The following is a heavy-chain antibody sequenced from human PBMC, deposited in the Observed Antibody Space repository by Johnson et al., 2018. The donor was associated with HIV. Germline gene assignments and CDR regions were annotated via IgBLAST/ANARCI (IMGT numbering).Heavy chain of an antibody. V-gene: IGHV3-13*01. CDR2: LGTAGDT. CDR3: ARKREETIAALGDAFDI. D-gene: IGHD6-6*01. Sequence: VQLVESGGGVVQPGRSLRLSCAASRFTFSSYDMHWVRQATGKGLEWVSALGTAGDTYYPDSVKGRFTISRDNSKTTLYPQLNSLRADDTAVYYCARKREETIAALGDAFDIWGQGTMVTVSS. J-gene: IGHJ3*02. CDR1: RFTFSSYD.